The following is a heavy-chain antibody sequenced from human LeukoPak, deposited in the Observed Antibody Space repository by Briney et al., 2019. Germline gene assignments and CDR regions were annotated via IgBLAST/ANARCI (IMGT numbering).Heavy chain of an antibody. CDR3: ARDRGGSSTSSGMDV. D-gene: IGHD1-26*01. Sequence: GGSLRLSCEASGFTFSSYSMNWVRQAPGKGLEWVSSITSSSSYIYYADSVKGRFTISRDNAKNSLYLQMNSLRAEDTAVYYCARDRGGSSTSSGMDVWGQGTTVTVSS. J-gene: IGHJ6*02. CDR2: ITSSSSYI. V-gene: IGHV3-21*01. CDR1: GFTFSSYS.